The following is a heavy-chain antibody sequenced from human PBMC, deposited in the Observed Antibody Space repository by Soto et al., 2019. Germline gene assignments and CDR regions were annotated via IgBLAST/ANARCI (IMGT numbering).Heavy chain of an antibody. J-gene: IGHJ2*01. CDR3: TTVGTGYYDFWSGYYNWYFDL. CDR2: IKSKTDGGTT. CDR1: GFTFNNAW. Sequence: GGSLRLSCAASGFTFNNAWMSWVRQAPGKGLEWVGRIKSKTDGGTTDYAAPVKGRFTISRDDSKNTLYLQMNSLKTEDTAVYYCTTVGTGYYDFWSGYYNWYFDLWGRGTLVTVSS. V-gene: IGHV3-15*01. D-gene: IGHD3-3*01.